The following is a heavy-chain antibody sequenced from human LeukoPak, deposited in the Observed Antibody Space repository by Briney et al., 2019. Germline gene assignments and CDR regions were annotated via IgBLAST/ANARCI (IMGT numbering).Heavy chain of an antibody. CDR2: ISGRSDNT. D-gene: IGHD3-9*01. Sequence: GRSLRLSCAASGFTFDDYAMHWVRQAPGKGLEWVSAISGRSDNTYYADSVKGRFTLSRDSSKNTLYLQMNSLRADDTAVYYCAKWGDYDVLTGYYVSDFWGQGTLVTVSS. V-gene: IGHV3-23*01. CDR3: AKWGDYDVLTGYYVSDF. J-gene: IGHJ4*02. CDR1: GFTFDDYA.